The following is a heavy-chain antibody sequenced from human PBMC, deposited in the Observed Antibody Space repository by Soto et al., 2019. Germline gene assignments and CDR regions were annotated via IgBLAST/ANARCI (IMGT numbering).Heavy chain of an antibody. J-gene: IGHJ6*02. CDR3: ARDRPPGSLYGMDA. CDR1: GYIFTTYG. CDR2: ISTDSGYT. V-gene: IGHV1-18*01. Sequence: QIQLVQSGGEVERPGASVTVSCEASGYIFTTYGLSWVRQTPAHGLEWMGWISTDSGYTQYSQFLQGRVTMTRDTSTNTSYMDLGDLTSDDTGIYYCARDRPPGSLYGMDAWGQGTAVTVSS.